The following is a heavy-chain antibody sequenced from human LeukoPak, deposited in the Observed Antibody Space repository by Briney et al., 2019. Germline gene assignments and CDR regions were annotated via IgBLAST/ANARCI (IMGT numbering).Heavy chain of an antibody. D-gene: IGHD3-22*01. CDR1: GYTFTGYY. Sequence: ASVKVSCKASGYTFTGYYMHWVRQAPGQGLEWMGWINPNSDGTNYAQKFQGRVTMTRDTSTSTAYMELSRLRSDDTAVYYCARDRRHYYDSSGYHAFDCWGQGTLVTVSS. CDR2: INPNSDGT. J-gene: IGHJ4*02. V-gene: IGHV1-2*02. CDR3: ARDRRHYYDSSGYHAFDC.